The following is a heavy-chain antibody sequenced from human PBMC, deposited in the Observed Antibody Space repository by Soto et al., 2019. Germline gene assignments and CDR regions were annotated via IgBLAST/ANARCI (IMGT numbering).Heavy chain of an antibody. V-gene: IGHV4-59*01. D-gene: IGHD4-17*01. CDR2: IYYSGST. CDR3: ARASSTVYYYYMDV. J-gene: IGHJ6*03. CDR1: GGSISSYY. Sequence: SETLSLTCTVSGGSISSYYWSLIRQPPGKGLEWIGYIYYSGSTNYNPSLKSRVTISVDTSKNQFSLKLSSVTAADTAVYYCARASSTVYYYYMDVWGKGTTVTVSS.